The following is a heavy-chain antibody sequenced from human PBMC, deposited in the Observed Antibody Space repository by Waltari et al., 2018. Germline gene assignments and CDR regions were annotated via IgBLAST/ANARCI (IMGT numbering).Heavy chain of an antibody. CDR3: ARGAGEVDAFDI. V-gene: IGHV4-59*08. D-gene: IGHD1-26*01. Sequence: QVQLQESGPGLVKPSETLSLTCTVSGGSISSYYWSWIRQPPGKGLEWIGYIYYSGSTNYNPSLKSRVTMYVDTSKNQCSLMLSSVTAADTAVYYCARGAGEVDAFDIWGQGTMVTVSS. J-gene: IGHJ3*02. CDR1: GGSISSYY. CDR2: IYYSGST.